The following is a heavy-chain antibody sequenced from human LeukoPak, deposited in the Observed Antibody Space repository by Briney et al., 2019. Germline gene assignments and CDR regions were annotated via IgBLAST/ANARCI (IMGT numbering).Heavy chain of an antibody. V-gene: IGHV3-7*01. CDR2: IKQYGREK. J-gene: IGHJ4*02. CDR3: AGVPFNWNGGENAVDC. D-gene: IGHD1-20*01. Sequence: GGSLRLSCAASGFTFCSSEMNWVRQAPGKGLVRVANIKQYGREKYTVDSVRGRFTISRDNAKNSLYIQMNSLRAEDKAVYYCAGVPFNWNGGENAVDCSGQETLVTVSS. CDR1: GFTFCSSE.